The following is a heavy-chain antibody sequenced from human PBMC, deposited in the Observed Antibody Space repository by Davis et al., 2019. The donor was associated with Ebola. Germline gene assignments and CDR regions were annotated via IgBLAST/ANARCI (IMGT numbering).Heavy chain of an antibody. D-gene: IGHD1-7*01. J-gene: IGHJ4*02. Sequence: SLKISCAASGFTFDDYAMHWVRQAPGKGLEWVSGISWNSGSIGYADSVKGRFTISRDNAKNSLYLQMNSLRAEDTALYYCAKGKGGELELPLDYWGQGTLVTVSS. CDR1: GFTFDDYA. V-gene: IGHV3-9*01. CDR3: AKGKGGELELPLDY. CDR2: ISWNSGSI.